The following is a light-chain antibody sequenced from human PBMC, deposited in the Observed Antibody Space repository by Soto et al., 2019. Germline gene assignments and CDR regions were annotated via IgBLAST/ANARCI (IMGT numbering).Light chain of an antibody. CDR2: DVS. CDR3: TSYTSSKTRVV. V-gene: IGLV2-14*01. Sequence: QSALTQPASVSGSPGQSITISCTGTSSDIGGYDSVSWYQQYPGKAPKLMIYDVSNRPSGVSNRFSGSKSGNTASLTISGLQAEDEADYYCTSYTSSKTRVVFGGGTQLTVL. J-gene: IGLJ2*01. CDR1: SSDIGGYDS.